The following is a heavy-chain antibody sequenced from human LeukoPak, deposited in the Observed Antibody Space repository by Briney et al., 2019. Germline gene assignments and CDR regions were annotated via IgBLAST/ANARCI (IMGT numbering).Heavy chain of an antibody. CDR2: ISAYNGNT. CDR1: GYTFTSYG. D-gene: IGHD6-19*01. Sequence: ASVKVSCKASGYTFTSYGISWVRQAPGQGLEWMGWISAYNGNTNYAQKLQGRVTMTTDTSTSTAYMELRSLRSDDTAVYYCARDQPDSIAVARNDYWGQGTLVTVSS. V-gene: IGHV1-18*01. J-gene: IGHJ4*02. CDR3: ARDQPDSIAVARNDY.